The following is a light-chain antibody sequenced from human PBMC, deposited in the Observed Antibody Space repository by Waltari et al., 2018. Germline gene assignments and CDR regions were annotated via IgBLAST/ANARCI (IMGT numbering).Light chain of an antibody. J-gene: IGKJ1*01. CDR2: RVS. CDR1: QSLVHSDGNIY. CDR3: MQGTHWPWT. V-gene: IGKV2-30*02. Sequence: DVVMPQSPLSLPVTLGQPASIACTSRQSLVHSDGNIYLNWFQQKPGQSPRRLLHRVSNRNSGVPDRFSGSGSGTDFTLKISRVEAEDVGVYYCMQGTHWPWTFGQGTKVEIK.